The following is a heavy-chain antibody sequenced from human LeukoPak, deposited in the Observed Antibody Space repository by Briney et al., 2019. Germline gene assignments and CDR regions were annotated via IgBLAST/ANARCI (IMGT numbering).Heavy chain of an antibody. V-gene: IGHV3-23*01. D-gene: IGHD3-3*01. CDR1: GFTFSSYA. J-gene: IGHJ6*03. Sequence: PGGSPRLSCAASGFTFSSYAMSWVRQAPGKGLEWVSAISGSGGSTYYADSVKGRFTISRDNSKNTLYLQMNSLRAEDTAVYYCAKGTEHYYDFWSGYAGYYMDVWGKGTTVTVSS. CDR3: AKGTEHYYDFWSGYAGYYMDV. CDR2: ISGSGGST.